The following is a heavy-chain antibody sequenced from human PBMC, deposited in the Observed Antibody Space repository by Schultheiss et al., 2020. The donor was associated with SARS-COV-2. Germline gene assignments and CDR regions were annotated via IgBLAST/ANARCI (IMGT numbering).Heavy chain of an antibody. CDR3: ARDRFFRGSGWHQSNWFDP. Sequence: GSLRLSCVASGFTFRNYPMHWVRQAPGKGLEWVALISYEGSIKQYAELLQGRFTISRDSSKNTLYLQMGSLRTEGMAVNYCARDRFFRGSGWHQSNWFDPWGQGTLVTVSS. CDR2: ISYEGSIK. J-gene: IGHJ5*02. D-gene: IGHD6-19*01. CDR1: GFTFRNYP. V-gene: IGHV3-30*03.